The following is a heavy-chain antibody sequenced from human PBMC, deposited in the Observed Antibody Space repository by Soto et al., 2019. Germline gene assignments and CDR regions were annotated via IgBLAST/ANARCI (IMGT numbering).Heavy chain of an antibody. CDR2: ISSSGSTI. V-gene: IGHV3-11*01. J-gene: IGHJ5*02. CDR1: GFTFSDYY. D-gene: IGHD3-22*01. Sequence: GGSLRLSCAASGFTFSDYYMSWIRQAPGKGLEWVSYISSSGSTIYYADSVKGRFTISRDNAKNSLYLQMNSLGAEDTAVYYCAREAYYYDSSGYVSWFDPWGQGTLITVSS. CDR3: AREAYYYDSSGYVSWFDP.